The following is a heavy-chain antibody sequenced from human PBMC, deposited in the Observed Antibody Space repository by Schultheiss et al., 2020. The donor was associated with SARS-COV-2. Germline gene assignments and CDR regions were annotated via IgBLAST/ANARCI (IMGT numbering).Heavy chain of an antibody. Sequence: SQTLSLTCTVSGGSISSSSYYWGWIRQPPGKGLEWIGSIYYSGSTYYNPSLKSRVTISVDTSKNQFSLKLSSVTAADTAVYYCASEGSSGWYDLDYWGQGTLVTVSS. D-gene: IGHD6-19*01. J-gene: IGHJ4*02. V-gene: IGHV4-39*07. CDR2: IYYSGST. CDR3: ASEGSSGWYDLDY. CDR1: GGSISSSSYY.